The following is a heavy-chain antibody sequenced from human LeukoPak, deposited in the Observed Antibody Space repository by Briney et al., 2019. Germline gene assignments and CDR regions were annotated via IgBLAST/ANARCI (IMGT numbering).Heavy chain of an antibody. V-gene: IGHV3-23*01. J-gene: IGHJ4*02. Sequence: PGGSLRLSCAASGFTFSSYAMSWVRQAPGKGLEWVSAISGSGGSTYYADSAKGRFTISRDNSKNTLYLQMNSLRAEDTAVYYCAKPLGNIVVVPAAPLGYWGQGTLVTVSS. CDR3: AKPLGNIVVVPAAPLGY. D-gene: IGHD2-2*01. CDR1: GFTFSSYA. CDR2: ISGSGGST.